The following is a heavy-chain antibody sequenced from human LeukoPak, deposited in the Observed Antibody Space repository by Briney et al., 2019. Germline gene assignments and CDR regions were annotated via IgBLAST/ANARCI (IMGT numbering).Heavy chain of an antibody. V-gene: IGHV4-34*01. Sequence: SETLSLTCAVYGGSFSGYYWSWIRQPPGKGLEWIGEINHSGSTNYNPSLKSRVTISVDTSKNQFSLKLSSVTAADTAVYYCARGLEGYSYGFPPGYWGQGTLVTVSS. J-gene: IGHJ4*02. CDR1: GGSFSGYY. CDR3: ARGLEGYSYGFPPGY. CDR2: INHSGST. D-gene: IGHD5-18*01.